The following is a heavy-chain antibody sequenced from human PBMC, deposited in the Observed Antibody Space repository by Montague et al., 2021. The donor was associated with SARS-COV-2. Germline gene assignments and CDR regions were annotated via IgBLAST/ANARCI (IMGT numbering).Heavy chain of an antibody. CDR3: ARDPWRITIFGVVTRYGMDV. J-gene: IGHJ6*02. CDR1: GGSVSSGSYY. CDR2: IYYSGST. Sequence: SETLSLTCIVSGGSVSSGSYYWSWIRQPPGKGLEWIGYIYYSGSTNYXSSLKSRVTISVDTSKNQFSLKLSSVTAADTAVYYCARDPWRITIFGVVTRYGMDVWGQGTTVTVSS. V-gene: IGHV4-61*01. D-gene: IGHD3-3*01.